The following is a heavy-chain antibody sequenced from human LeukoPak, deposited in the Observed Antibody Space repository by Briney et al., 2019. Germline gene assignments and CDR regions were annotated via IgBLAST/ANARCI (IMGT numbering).Heavy chain of an antibody. J-gene: IGHJ6*03. V-gene: IGHV1-69*05. CDR3: ASGSPSIATRVYYDYYFDV. Sequence: GPSVKLSRTASGGSFSSYAITWVRQAPGQGHERVGELNPSFSTTNYAHTFQGRVTITTNESRSTAYVELSSLRSEDTAVYYCASGSPSIATRVYYDYYFDVWGKGTTVTVSS. CDR1: GGSFSSYA. D-gene: IGHD6-6*01. CDR2: LNPSFSTT.